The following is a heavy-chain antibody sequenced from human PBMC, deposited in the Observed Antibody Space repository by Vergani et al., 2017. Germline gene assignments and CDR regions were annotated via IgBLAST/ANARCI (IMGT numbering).Heavy chain of an antibody. CDR3: TSMGGATDIDY. CDR1: GFTFSGSA. V-gene: IGHV3-73*01. J-gene: IGHJ4*02. CDR2: IRSKVNNYAT. Sequence: EVQMVESGGGLVQPGGSLKLSCAASGFTFSGSAMHWVRQASGKGLEWVGRIRSKVNNYATAYAASVKGRFTISRDDSKTTAYLHMNSLKTEDTAVYYCTSMGGATDIDYWGQGTLVTVSS. D-gene: IGHD1-26*01.